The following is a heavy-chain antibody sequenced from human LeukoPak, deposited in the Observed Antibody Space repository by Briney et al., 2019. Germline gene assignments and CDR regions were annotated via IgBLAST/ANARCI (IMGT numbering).Heavy chain of an antibody. D-gene: IGHD6-19*01. CDR1: GYSFTSYW. CDR2: IYPGDSDT. Sequence: GESLKISCKGSGYSFTSYWIGWVRQMPGKGLEWMGLIYPGDSDTRYSPSFQGQVTISADKSISTAYLQWSSLKASDTAMYYCARSWYSRGWLGAFDIWGQGTMVTVSS. V-gene: IGHV5-51*01. J-gene: IGHJ3*02. CDR3: ARSWYSRGWLGAFDI.